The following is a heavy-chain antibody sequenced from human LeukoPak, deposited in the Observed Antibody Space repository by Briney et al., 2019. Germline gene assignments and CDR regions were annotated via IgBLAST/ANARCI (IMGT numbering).Heavy chain of an antibody. CDR3: ARAGCSNGLDY. CDR1: GYSISSDYY. D-gene: IGHD6-13*01. V-gene: IGHV4-38-2*02. CDR2: IYHSGNT. J-gene: IGHJ4*02. Sequence: SETLSLTCSVSGYSISSDYYWGWIRQPPGKGLEWIGSIYHSGNTYYNPSLESRVTILIDTSKNQFSLKLNSVTAADTAVYYCARAGCSNGLDYWGQGTLVTVSS.